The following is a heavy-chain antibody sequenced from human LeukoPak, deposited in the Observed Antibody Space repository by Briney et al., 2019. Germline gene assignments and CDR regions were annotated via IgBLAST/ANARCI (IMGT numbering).Heavy chain of an antibody. CDR2: IIPIFGTA. CDR1: GGTFSSYA. Sequence: EASVKVSCKASGGTFSSYAISWVRQAPGQGLEWMGGIIPIFGTANYAQKFQGRVTITADESTSTAYMELSSLRSEDTAVYYCARGEMNYDFWSGSQWAFDYWGQGTQVAVSS. CDR3: ARGEMNYDFWSGSQWAFDY. V-gene: IGHV1-69*01. J-gene: IGHJ4*02. D-gene: IGHD3-3*01.